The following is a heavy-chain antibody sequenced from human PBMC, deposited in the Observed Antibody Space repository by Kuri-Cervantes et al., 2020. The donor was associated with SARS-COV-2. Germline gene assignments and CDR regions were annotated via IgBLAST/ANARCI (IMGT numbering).Heavy chain of an antibody. CDR3: ARDLGYVQLERRPYYYGMDV. J-gene: IGHJ6*02. Sequence: SVKVSCKASGGTFSSYAISWVRQAPGQGLEWMGGIIPIFGTANYAQKFQGRVTITADEPTSTAYMELSSLRSEDTAVYYCARDLGYVQLERRPYYYGMDVWGQGTTVTDSS. CDR2: IIPIFGTA. CDR1: GGTFSSYA. D-gene: IGHD1-1*01. V-gene: IGHV1-69*13.